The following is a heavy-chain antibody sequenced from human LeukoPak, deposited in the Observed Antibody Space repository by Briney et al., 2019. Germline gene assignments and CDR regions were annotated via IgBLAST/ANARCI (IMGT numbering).Heavy chain of an antibody. J-gene: IGHJ4*02. CDR3: AKEKRSQGWNYGPSDY. V-gene: IGHV3-23*01. CDR2: ISGSGGST. D-gene: IGHD1-7*01. Sequence: GGSLRLSCAASGFTFSSYAMSWVRQAPGKGLEWVSAISGSGGSTYYADSVKGRFTISRDNSKNTLYLQMNSLRAEDTAVYYCAKEKRSQGWNYGPSDYWGQGTLVTVSS. CDR1: GFTFSSYA.